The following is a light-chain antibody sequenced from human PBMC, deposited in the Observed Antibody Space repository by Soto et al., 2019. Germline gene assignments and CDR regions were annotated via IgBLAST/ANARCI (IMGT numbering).Light chain of an antibody. CDR2: EVS. V-gene: IGLV2-14*01. CDR1: SSDIGGYNY. J-gene: IGLJ1*01. Sequence: QSALTQPASVSGSPGQSITISCTGTSSDIGGYNYVSWYQQHPGKAPKLMIFEVSNRPSGVYNRFSGSKSGNTASLTISGLLAEDEADYYCAAWDGSLSGHVFGTGTKLTVL. CDR3: AAWDGSLSGHV.